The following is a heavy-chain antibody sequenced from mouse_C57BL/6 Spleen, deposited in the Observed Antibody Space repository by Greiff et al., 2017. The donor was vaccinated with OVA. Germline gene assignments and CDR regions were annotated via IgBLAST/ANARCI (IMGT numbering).Heavy chain of an antibody. D-gene: IGHD4-1*01. V-gene: IGHV2-5*01. CDR1: GFSLTSYG. CDR2: ICRGGST. J-gene: IGHJ4*01. Sequence: VQLQESGPGLVQPSQSLSITCTVSGFSLTSYGVHWVRQSPGKGLEWLGVICRGGSTDYNAAFMSRLSITKDNSKSQVFFKMNSLQADDTAIYYCAKTLNWDGSMDYWGQGTSVTVSS. CDR3: AKTLNWDGSMDY.